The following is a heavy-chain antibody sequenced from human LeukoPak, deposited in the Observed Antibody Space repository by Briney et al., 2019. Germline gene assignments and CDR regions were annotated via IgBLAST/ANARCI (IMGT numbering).Heavy chain of an antibody. CDR3: ARGSGSYPPTLLYYYMDV. J-gene: IGHJ6*03. Sequence: GGSLRLSCAASGFTFSSYWMHWVRQAPGKGLVWVSRINSDGSSTSYADSVKGRFTITRDNAKNTLYLQMNSLRAEDTAVYYCARGSGSYPPTLLYYYMDVWGKGTTVTISS. CDR2: INSDGSST. V-gene: IGHV3-74*01. D-gene: IGHD1-26*01. CDR1: GFTFSSYW.